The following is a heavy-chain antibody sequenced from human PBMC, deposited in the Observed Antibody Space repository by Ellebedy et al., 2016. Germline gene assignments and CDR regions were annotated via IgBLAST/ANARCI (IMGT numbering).Heavy chain of an antibody. CDR1: GFTFSSYA. CDR2: ISGSGGST. CDR3: AKGGYCSSTSCYMDP. Sequence: GGSLRLSXAASGFTFSSYAMSWVRQAPGKGLEWVSAISGSGGSTYYADSVKGRFTISRDNSKNTLYLQMNSLRAKDTAVYYCAKGGYCSSTSCYMDPWGRGTLVTVSS. V-gene: IGHV3-23*01. J-gene: IGHJ2*01. D-gene: IGHD2-2*02.